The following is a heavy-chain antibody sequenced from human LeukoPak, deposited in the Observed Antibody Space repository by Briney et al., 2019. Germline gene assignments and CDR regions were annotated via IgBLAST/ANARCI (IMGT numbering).Heavy chain of an antibody. Sequence: GESLKISCKGSGYSFTSYWIGWARQMPGKGLEWMGIIYPGDSDTRYSPSFQGQVTISADKSISTAYLQWSSLKASDTAMYYCARSLRYFDWLLPDGDAFDIWGQGTMVTVSS. CDR2: IYPGDSDT. V-gene: IGHV5-51*01. CDR3: ARSLRYFDWLLPDGDAFDI. CDR1: GYSFTSYW. J-gene: IGHJ3*02. D-gene: IGHD3-9*01.